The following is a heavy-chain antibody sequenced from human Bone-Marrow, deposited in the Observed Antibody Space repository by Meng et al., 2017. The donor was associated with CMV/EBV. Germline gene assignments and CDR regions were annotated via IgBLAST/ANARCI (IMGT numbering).Heavy chain of an antibody. Sequence: GESLKISCAASGFTVSSNYMSWVRQAPGKGLEWVSVIYSGGSTYYADSVKGRFTISRDNSKNTLYLQMNSLRAEDTAVYYCARGKYGDYLSTYFDYWGQGTLVTGSS. D-gene: IGHD4-17*01. J-gene: IGHJ4*02. CDR3: ARGKYGDYLSTYFDY. CDR2: IYSGGST. CDR1: GFTVSSNY. V-gene: IGHV3-66*02.